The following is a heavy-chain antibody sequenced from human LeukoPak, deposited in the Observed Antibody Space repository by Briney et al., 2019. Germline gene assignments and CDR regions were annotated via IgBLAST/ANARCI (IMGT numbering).Heavy chain of an antibody. V-gene: IGHV3-30-3*01. J-gene: IGHJ4*02. CDR1: GFTFDDYT. D-gene: IGHD2-2*01. CDR2: ISYDGSNK. Sequence: PGGSLRLSCAASGFTFDDYTMHWVRQAPGKGLEWVAVISYDGSNKYYADSVKGRFTISRDNSKNTLYLQMNSLRAEDTAVYYCARDGQVVPAAPSDYWGQGTLVTVSS. CDR3: ARDGQVVPAAPSDY.